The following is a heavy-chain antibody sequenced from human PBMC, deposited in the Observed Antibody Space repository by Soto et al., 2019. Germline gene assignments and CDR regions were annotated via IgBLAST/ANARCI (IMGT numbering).Heavy chain of an antibody. D-gene: IGHD3-16*01. CDR3: ARGGSEVPRIPHDT. CDR1: GYTFTDYY. Sequence: QVQLVQSGAEVKKPGASVYVSCKASGYTFTDYYVHWVRQAPGQGLEWMGWINPNVGGTNYARKFQGRVTTTRDTSISTVYMKLTRLSPDDTAIYYCARGGSEVPRIPHDTWGQGTRVTVSS. CDR2: INPNVGGT. V-gene: IGHV1-2*02. J-gene: IGHJ5*02.